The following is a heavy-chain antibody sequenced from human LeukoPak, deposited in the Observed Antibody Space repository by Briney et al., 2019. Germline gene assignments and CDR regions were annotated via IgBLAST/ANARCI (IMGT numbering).Heavy chain of an antibody. CDR1: GFTFSSYA. V-gene: IGHV3-30-3*01. Sequence: GGSLRLSCAASGFTFSSYAMHWVRQAPGKGLEWVAVISYDGGNKYYPDSVKGRFTISRDNSNHTLHLHMNSMRAEDTAVCYCARDQDSVSYSLYFDLWGGGTLVTVSS. D-gene: IGHD1-26*01. CDR3: ARDQDSVSYSLYFDL. CDR2: ISYDGGNK. J-gene: IGHJ2*01.